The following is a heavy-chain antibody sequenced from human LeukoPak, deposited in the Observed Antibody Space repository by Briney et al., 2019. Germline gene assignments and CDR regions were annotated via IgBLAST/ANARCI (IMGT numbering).Heavy chain of an antibody. CDR3: ATLWKYYDFWSGYYGDWFDP. Sequence: SETLSLTCSVSGDSISSNSYYWGWIRQPPGKGLEWIGNIYYSGSIYYNPSLKSRVTISVDTSKNQFSLKLSSVTAADTAVYYCATLWKYYDFWSGYYGDWFDPWGQGTLVTVSS. CDR1: GDSISSNSYY. J-gene: IGHJ5*02. V-gene: IGHV4-39*01. D-gene: IGHD3-3*01. CDR2: IYYSGSI.